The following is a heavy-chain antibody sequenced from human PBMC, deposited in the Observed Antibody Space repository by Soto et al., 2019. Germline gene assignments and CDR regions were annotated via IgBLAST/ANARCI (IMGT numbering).Heavy chain of an antibody. D-gene: IGHD2-8*02. CDR2: ISGSDGST. J-gene: IGHJ6*04. CDR1: GFTFNNYA. V-gene: IGHV3-23*01. CDR3: VKDWTGDTCPCMDV. Sequence: EVQLLESGGGLVQPGGSLRLSCAASGFTFNNYAMTWVRQAPGKGLEWVSTISGSDGSTYYADSVKGRFTISRDKSKNALYLQMSSLRAEDTSLYYCVKDWTGDTCPCMDVWGKGTTVTVSS.